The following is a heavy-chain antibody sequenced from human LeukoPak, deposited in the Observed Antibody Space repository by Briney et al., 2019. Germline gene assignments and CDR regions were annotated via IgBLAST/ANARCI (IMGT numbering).Heavy chain of an antibody. Sequence: GASVKVSCKASGYTFTGYYMHWVRQAPGQGLEWMGWINPNSGGTNFVQKFQGRVTMTTDTSICTAYMELSRLRSDDTAVYYCARGTNWYDAWGQGTLVTVSS. CDR1: GYTFTGYY. CDR2: INPNSGGT. J-gene: IGHJ5*02. V-gene: IGHV1-2*02. CDR3: ARGTNWYDA.